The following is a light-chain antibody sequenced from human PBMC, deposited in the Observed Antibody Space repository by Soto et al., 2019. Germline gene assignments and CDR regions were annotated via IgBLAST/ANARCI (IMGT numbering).Light chain of an antibody. CDR1: QSVSSSY. J-gene: IGKJ4*01. CDR3: QQYGTSPPVT. Sequence: ETLLTQSPATVSFSQGERATLSCRAVQSVSSSYLAWYQQKPGQAPRLLIHGASTRATGIPDRFSGSGSGTDFTLTISRLEPEDFAVYYCQQYGTSPPVTFGGGTKVDIK. CDR2: GAS. V-gene: IGKV3-20*01.